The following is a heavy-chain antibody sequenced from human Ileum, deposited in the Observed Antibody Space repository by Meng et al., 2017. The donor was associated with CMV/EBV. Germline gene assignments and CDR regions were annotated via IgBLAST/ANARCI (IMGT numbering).Heavy chain of an antibody. CDR3: AKVVLSSGYSTYYFDY. CDR2: ISYDGSNK. Sequence: SGFTFSSYGMHWVRQAPGKGLEWVAVISYDGSNKYHADSVKGRFTISRDNSKNTLYLQMNSLRAEDTAIYYCAKVVLSSGYSTYYFDYWGQGTLVTVSS. J-gene: IGHJ4*02. CDR1: GFTFSSYG. V-gene: IGHV3-30*18. D-gene: IGHD3-22*01.